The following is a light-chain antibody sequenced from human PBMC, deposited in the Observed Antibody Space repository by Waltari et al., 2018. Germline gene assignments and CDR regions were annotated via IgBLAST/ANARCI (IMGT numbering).Light chain of an antibody. CDR1: SSNLGTNT. Sequence: QSVLTQPPSASGPPGQRVTISCSGSSSNLGTNTVNWYQQLPGTAPKLLIYNNNQRPSGVPDRFTGSKSGTSASLAISGLQSEDEADYYCAAWDDSLNGVVFGGGTKLTVL. J-gene: IGLJ2*01. CDR2: NNN. V-gene: IGLV1-44*01. CDR3: AAWDDSLNGVV.